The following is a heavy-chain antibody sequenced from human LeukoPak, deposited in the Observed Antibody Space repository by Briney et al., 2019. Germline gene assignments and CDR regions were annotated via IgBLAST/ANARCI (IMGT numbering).Heavy chain of an antibody. V-gene: IGHV1-2*02. D-gene: IGHD6-13*01. J-gene: IGHJ3*02. CDR2: INPNSGDT. CDR1: GYTFTGYY. CDR3: ARYSSSFDAFDI. Sequence: ASVKVSCKASGYTFTGYYMHWVRQAPGQGLEWMGWINPNSGDTNYAQKFQGRVTMTRDTSISTAYMELSRLRSDDTAVYYCARYSSSFDAFDIWGQGTMVTVSS.